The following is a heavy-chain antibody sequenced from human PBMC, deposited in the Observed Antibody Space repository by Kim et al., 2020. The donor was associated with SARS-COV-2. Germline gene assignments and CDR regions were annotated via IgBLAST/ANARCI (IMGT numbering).Heavy chain of an antibody. Sequence: SETLSLTCTVSGGSISSDYWSWIRQPPGKGLEWIGYISNIGSAYYKPSLKSRLTISVDTSNNQFSLYLSSVTAADTAVYYCAKHSYFGVAFDVWGQGTMV. CDR1: GGSISSDY. CDR2: ISNIGSA. CDR3: AKHSYFGVAFDV. D-gene: IGHD2-21*01. V-gene: IGHV4-59*08. J-gene: IGHJ3*01.